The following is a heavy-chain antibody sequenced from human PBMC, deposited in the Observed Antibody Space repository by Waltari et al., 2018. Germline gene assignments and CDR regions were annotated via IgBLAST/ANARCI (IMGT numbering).Heavy chain of an antibody. Sequence: QVQLVQSGAEVKKPGSSVKVSCKASGGTFSSYAISWVRQAPGQGLEWMGTIIPIFGTANYAQKFQGRVTITADKSTSTAYMELSSLRSEDTAVYDCARIGDIAAAGTSGGVAFDIWGQGTMVTVSS. V-gene: IGHV1-69*08. CDR2: IIPIFGTA. J-gene: IGHJ3*02. D-gene: IGHD6-13*01. CDR1: GGTFSSYA. CDR3: ARIGDIAAAGTSGGVAFDI.